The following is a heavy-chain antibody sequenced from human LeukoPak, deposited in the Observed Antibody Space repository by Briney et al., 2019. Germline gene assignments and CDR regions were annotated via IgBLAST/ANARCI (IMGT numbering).Heavy chain of an antibody. J-gene: IGHJ4*02. Sequence: ASVKVSCKVSGYMLSELSMHWVRQAPGEGLEWMGGFDPEEGKTIYAQKFRGRVIMTEDTSTDTAYMELSSLRSEDTAVYYCATDRRYGSGSYSVGGIDYWGQGTLVTVSS. D-gene: IGHD3-10*01. V-gene: IGHV1-24*01. CDR3: ATDRRYGSGSYSVGGIDY. CDR2: FDPEEGKT. CDR1: GYMLSELS.